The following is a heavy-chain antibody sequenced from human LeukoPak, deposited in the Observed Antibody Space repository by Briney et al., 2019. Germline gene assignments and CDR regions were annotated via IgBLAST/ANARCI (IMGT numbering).Heavy chain of an antibody. J-gene: IGHJ4*02. V-gene: IGHV3-7*03. CDR2: INPDGSGK. CDR3: ARSLPYGTTWYGRSDF. D-gene: IGHD6-13*01. Sequence: GGSLRLSCAASGFTFSNFWMNWVRQAPGKGLEWVANINPDGSGKSYVDSVKGRFDISRDNAMNSLYLQMNSLRAEDTAIYYCARSLPYGTTWYGRSDFWGQGTLVTVSS. CDR1: GFTFSNFW.